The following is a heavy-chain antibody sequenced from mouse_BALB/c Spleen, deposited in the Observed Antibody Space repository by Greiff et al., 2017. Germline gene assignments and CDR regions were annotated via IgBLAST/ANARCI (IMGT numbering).Heavy chain of an antibody. CDR2: ISYSGST. CDR3: ARSMISAMDY. V-gene: IGHV3-2*02. Sequence: VQLQQSGPGLVKPSQSLSLTCTVTGYSITSDYAWNWIRQFPGNKLEWMGYISYSGSTSYNPSLKSRISITRDTSKNQFFLQLNSVTTEDTATYYCARSMISAMDYWGQGTSVTVSS. J-gene: IGHJ4*01. D-gene: IGHD2-4*01. CDR1: GYSITSDYA.